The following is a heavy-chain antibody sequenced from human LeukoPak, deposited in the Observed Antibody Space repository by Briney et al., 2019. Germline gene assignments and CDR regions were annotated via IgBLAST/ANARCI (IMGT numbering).Heavy chain of an antibody. CDR3: AKSLNWNYVMASDY. Sequence: GGYVRLYCAASGFTFSSYAMHWFRLAQGKGLEWVAVVSYDGSSNYYADSVKGRFTISRDNSKNTLYLQMNSLRAEDTAVYYGAKSLNWNYVMASDYWGQGTLVTVSS. D-gene: IGHD1-7*01. J-gene: IGHJ4*02. CDR1: GFTFSSYA. CDR2: VSYDGSSN. V-gene: IGHV3-30*01.